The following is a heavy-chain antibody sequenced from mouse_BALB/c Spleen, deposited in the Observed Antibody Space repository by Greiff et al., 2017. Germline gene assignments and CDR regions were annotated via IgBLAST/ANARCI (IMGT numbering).Heavy chain of an antibody. V-gene: IGHV7-3*02. CDR3: ASDYDPYWYFDV. CDR1: GFTFTDYY. D-gene: IGHD2-3*01. CDR2: IRNKANGYTT. J-gene: IGHJ1*01. Sequence: EVMLVESGGGLVQPGGSLRLSCATSGFTFTDYYMSWVRQPPGKALEWLGFIRNKANGYTTEHRAPVKGRFTISRDNTQSILYLQMNTLRAEDRATYYCASDYDPYWYFDVWGAGTAVTVAS.